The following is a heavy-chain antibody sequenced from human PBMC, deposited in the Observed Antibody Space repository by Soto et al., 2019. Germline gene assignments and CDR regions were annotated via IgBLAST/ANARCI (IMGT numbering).Heavy chain of an antibody. D-gene: IGHD6-6*01. CDR2: RNPNSGNT. Sequence: QVQLVQSGAEVKKPGASVKVSCKASGYTFTSYDINWVRQATGQGLGWMGWRNPNSGNTGYSQKFQGRVTMDRNTSKSTAYMELSSLRSEDTAVYYCAGRRGWGSSPRFDPWGQGNLVTVSS. J-gene: IGHJ5*02. V-gene: IGHV1-8*01. CDR3: AGRRGWGSSPRFDP. CDR1: GYTFTSYD.